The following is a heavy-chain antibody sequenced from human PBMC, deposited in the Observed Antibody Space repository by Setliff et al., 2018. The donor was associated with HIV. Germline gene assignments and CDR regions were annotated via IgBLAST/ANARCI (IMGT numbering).Heavy chain of an antibody. CDR2: IHYGGTT. CDR3: ARSPHNYDILTGYRSRGGAFDI. Sequence: PSETLSLTCAVSGNSISADSYWGWIRQPPGNRLEYIGNIHYGGTTYYNPSLKSRVTISLDTSKSQFSLKLSSVTAADTAVYYCARSPHNYDILTGYRSRGGAFDIWGQGTMVTVSS. V-gene: IGHV4-38-2*01. D-gene: IGHD3-9*01. J-gene: IGHJ3*02. CDR1: GNSISADSY.